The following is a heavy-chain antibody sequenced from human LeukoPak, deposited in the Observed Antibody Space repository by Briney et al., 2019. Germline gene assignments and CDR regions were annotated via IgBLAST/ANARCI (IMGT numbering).Heavy chain of an antibody. D-gene: IGHD6-13*01. Sequence: SETLSLTCTVSGGSISNYYWSWIPQPPGKELEWIGYIYYSGSTNYNPSLKSRVTISVDTSKNQFSLKLSSVTAADTAAYYCARDVVAAAGTWDYWGQGTLVTVSS. CDR1: GGSISNYY. CDR3: ARDVVAAAGTWDY. V-gene: IGHV4-59*01. CDR2: IYYSGST. J-gene: IGHJ4*02.